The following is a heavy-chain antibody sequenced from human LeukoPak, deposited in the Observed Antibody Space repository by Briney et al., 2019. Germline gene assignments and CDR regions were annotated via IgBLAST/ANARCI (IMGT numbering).Heavy chain of an antibody. J-gene: IGHJ3*02. Sequence: SETLSLTCAVSGGSISSSNWWSWVRPPPGKGLEWIGEIYHSGSTNYNPSLKSRVTISVDKSKNQFSLKLSSVTAADTAVYYCARDLGYCSSTSCYGDAFDSWGQGTMVTVSA. CDR3: ARDLGYCSSTSCYGDAFDS. CDR1: GGSISSSNW. D-gene: IGHD2-2*01. V-gene: IGHV4-4*02. CDR2: IYHSGST.